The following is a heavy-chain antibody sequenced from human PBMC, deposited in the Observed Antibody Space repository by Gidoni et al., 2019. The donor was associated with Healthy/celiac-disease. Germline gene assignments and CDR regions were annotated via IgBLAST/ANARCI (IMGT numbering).Heavy chain of an antibody. CDR2: NSAYNGNT. CDR3: ARDSQLAREKKMDV. CDR1: GSTFTSDG. V-gene: IGHV1-18*01. J-gene: IGHJ6*02. Sequence: QAQLVQSGAAVKKPGSSVKVSCKASGSTFTSDGISWVRQAPGQGLEWMGWNSAYNGNTNYAQKLQGRVTMTTDTATSTAYRELRSLRSDDTAVYYCARDSQLAREKKMDVWGQGTTVTVSS.